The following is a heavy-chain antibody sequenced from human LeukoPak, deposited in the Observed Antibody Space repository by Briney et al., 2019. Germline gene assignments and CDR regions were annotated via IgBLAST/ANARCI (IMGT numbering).Heavy chain of an antibody. Sequence: GESLKISCKGSGYSFATYSVAWVRQMPGKGLEWMGIIYPDDSDTRYSPSFQDQVTMSADKSNSTAYLQWSGLKASDTAMYYCARLRGPSFTSSYYFDYSGQGTLVSVSS. CDR1: GYSFATYS. V-gene: IGHV5-51*01. J-gene: IGHJ4*02. CDR3: ARLRGPSFTSSYYFDY. CDR2: IYPDDSDT. D-gene: IGHD6-6*01.